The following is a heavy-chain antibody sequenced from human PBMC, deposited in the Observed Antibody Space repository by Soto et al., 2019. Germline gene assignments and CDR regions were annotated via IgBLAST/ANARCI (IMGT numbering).Heavy chain of an antibody. D-gene: IGHD2-2*01. J-gene: IGHJ4*02. CDR1: GGSISSSGYY. V-gene: IGHV4-31*03. Sequence: QVQLQESGPGLVKPSQTLSLTCTVSGGSISSSGYYWSWIRQHPGKGLEWIGYIYYSGNTHYNPPLRSRVIMSLITSKNQFSLKLNSVSAADTAVYYCARVRCGSTSGLRLDYWGQGTLVTVSS. CDR2: IYYSGNT. CDR3: ARVRCGSTSGLRLDY.